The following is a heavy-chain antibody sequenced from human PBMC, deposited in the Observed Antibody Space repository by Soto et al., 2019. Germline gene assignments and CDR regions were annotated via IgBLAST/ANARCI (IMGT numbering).Heavy chain of an antibody. CDR3: ASVTRYSSGCDY. CDR2: ISSSSSYI. Sequence: EVQLVESGGGLVKPGGSLRLSCAASGFTFSSYSMNWVRQAPGKGLEWVSSISSSSSYIYYADSVKGRFTISRDNAKNSLYLQMYSLRAEDTAVYYCASVTRYSSGCDYWGQGTLVTVSS. V-gene: IGHV3-21*01. CDR1: GFTFSSYS. D-gene: IGHD6-19*01. J-gene: IGHJ4*02.